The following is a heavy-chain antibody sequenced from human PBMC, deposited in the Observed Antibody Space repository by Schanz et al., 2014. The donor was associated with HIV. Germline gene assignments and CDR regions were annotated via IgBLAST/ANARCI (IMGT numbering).Heavy chain of an antibody. J-gene: IGHJ6*02. CDR1: GSTFTSYG. CDR3: ARGARYGMDV. V-gene: IGHV1-18*01. Sequence: QVQLMPSGAALKKPGASVKVSCKASGSTFTSYGISWVRQAPGQGLEWMGWISAYNGKTNYARKVQGRVTMTTDTSTSTAYMELRSLRSDDTAVYYCARGARYGMDVWGQGTTVTVSS. CDR2: ISAYNGKT.